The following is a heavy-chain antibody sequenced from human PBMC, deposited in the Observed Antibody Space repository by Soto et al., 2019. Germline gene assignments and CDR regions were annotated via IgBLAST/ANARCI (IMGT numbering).Heavy chain of an antibody. D-gene: IGHD2-15*01. CDR3: AKVEDHGY. CDR1: GFTFSSYG. J-gene: IGHJ4*02. V-gene: IGHV3-30*18. CDR2: ISYDGSNK. Sequence: LSLTCAASGFTFSSYGMHWVRQAPGKGLEWVAVISYDGSNKYYADSVKGRFTISRDNSKNTLYLQMNSLRAEDTAVYYCAKVEDHGYWGQGTLVTVSS.